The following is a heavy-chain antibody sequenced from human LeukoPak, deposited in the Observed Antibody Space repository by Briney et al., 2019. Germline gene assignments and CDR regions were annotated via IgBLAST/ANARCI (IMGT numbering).Heavy chain of an antibody. D-gene: IGHD4-17*01. CDR3: ARSPPPIAGDYDWFDP. J-gene: IGHJ5*02. CDR1: GVSISSGSYY. Sequence: SETLSLTCTVSGVSISSGSYYWSWLRQPAGKGLEWIGRIYTSGSTNYNPSLKSRVTISVDTSKNQFSLKLSSVTAADTAVYYCARSPPPIAGDYDWFDPWGQGTLVTVSS. V-gene: IGHV4-61*02. CDR2: IYTSGST.